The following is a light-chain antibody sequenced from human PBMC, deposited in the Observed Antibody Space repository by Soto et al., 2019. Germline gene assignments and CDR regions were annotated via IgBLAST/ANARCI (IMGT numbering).Light chain of an antibody. CDR3: SSYTSSSNWV. Sequence: QSALTQPASVSGSPGQSITISCTGTSSDVGGYNYVSWYQQHPGKAPKLMIYEVSNRPSGVSHRFSGSKSGNTASLTISGLQAEDEADYYCSSYTSSSNWVFGGGTKLTVL. CDR2: EVS. V-gene: IGLV2-14*01. J-gene: IGLJ3*02. CDR1: SSDVGGYNY.